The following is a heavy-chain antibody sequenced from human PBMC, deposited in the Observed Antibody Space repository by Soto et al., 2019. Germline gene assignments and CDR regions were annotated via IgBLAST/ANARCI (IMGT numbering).Heavy chain of an antibody. CDR2: VYLSGST. J-gene: IGHJ6*03. V-gene: IGHV4-59*01. CDR3: TRDLDIANRGYGQSNV. Sequence: PSETRSRTGTIGRGCISSYDCSWIEHTPWQRMEWIGYVYLSGSTNYKPYLKSRVLISIDTSRNQFSMKLTSVTAEDTAVYYCTRDLDIANRGYGQSNVWGKG. D-gene: IGHD5-12*01. CDR1: RGCISSYD.